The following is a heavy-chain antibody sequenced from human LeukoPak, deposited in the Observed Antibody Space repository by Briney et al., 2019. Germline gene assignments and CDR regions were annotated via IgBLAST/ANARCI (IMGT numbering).Heavy chain of an antibody. CDR1: GYSFTSYW. J-gene: IGHJ5*02. V-gene: IGHV5-51*01. Sequence: GESLKISCKGSGYSFTSYWIGWVRQMPGKGLEWMGIIYPGDSDTRYSPSFQGQVTISADKSISTAYLQWSSLKASDTAMYYCARLVPDGSGSYYPDWFDPWGQGTLVTVSS. CDR2: IYPGDSDT. CDR3: ARLVPDGSGSYYPDWFDP. D-gene: IGHD3-10*01.